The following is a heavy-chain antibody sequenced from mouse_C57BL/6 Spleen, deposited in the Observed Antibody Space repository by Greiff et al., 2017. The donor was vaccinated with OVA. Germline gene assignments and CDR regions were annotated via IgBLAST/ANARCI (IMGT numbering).Heavy chain of an antibody. Sequence: VQLQQSGPGLVKPSQSLSLTCSVTGYSITSGYYWNWIRQFPGNKLEWMGYISYDGSNNYNPSLKNRISITRDTSKNQFFLKLNSVTTEDTATYYCARRPYDYWGQGTTLTVSS. CDR2: ISYDGSN. CDR3: ARRPYDY. J-gene: IGHJ2*01. CDR1: GYSITSGYY. V-gene: IGHV3-6*01.